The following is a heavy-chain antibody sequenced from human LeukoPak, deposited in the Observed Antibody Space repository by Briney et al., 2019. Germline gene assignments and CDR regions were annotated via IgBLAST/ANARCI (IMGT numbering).Heavy chain of an antibody. V-gene: IGHV4-34*01. J-gene: IGHJ4*02. D-gene: IGHD2-2*01. Sequence: SETLSLTCAVYGGFFSGYYWSWIRQPPGKGLEWIGEINHSGSTNYNPSLKSRVTISVDTSKNQFSLKLSSVTAADTAVYYCARSAAKEFDYWGQGTLVTVSS. CDR2: INHSGST. CDR1: GGFFSGYY. CDR3: ARSAAKEFDY.